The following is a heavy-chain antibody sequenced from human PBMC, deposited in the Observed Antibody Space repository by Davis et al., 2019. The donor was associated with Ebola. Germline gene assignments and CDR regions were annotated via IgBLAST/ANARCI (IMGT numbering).Heavy chain of an antibody. D-gene: IGHD1-1*01. CDR1: GYNFISYW. CDR3: ARLPGVDTTQRGFDY. CDR2: IFPGDSDT. J-gene: IGHJ4*02. V-gene: IGHV5-51*01. Sequence: KVSCKGSGYNFISYWIGWVRQMPGKGLEWMGIIFPGDSDTRYSPSFEGQVTISVDKSINTAYLQWSSLKASDTAIYYCARLPGVDTTQRGFDYWGQGSLVTVSS.